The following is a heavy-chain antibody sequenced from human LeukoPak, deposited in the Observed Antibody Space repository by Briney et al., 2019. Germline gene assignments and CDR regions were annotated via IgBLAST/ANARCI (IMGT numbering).Heavy chain of an antibody. CDR1: GFAFSSQA. J-gene: IGHJ4*02. Sequence: GGSLTLSCAASGFAFSSQAMGWVRQAPGKGLEWVSVISDSGDTTYYADSVKARFTISRDNSKNTLYLQMNSLRGEDTAIYYCAKDARRSDGWYFFDHWGQGALVTVSS. D-gene: IGHD6-19*01. CDR3: AKDARRSDGWYFFDH. V-gene: IGHV3-23*01. CDR2: ISDSGDTT.